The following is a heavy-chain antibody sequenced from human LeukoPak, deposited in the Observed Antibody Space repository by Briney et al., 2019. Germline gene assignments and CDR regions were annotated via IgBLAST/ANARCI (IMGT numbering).Heavy chain of an antibody. V-gene: IGHV4-61*02. D-gene: IGHD4-11*01. J-gene: IGHJ4*02. Sequence: PSQTLSLTCTVSGGSISSGSYYWSWIRQPAGKGPEWIGRIYTSGSTNYNPSLKSRVTISVDTSKNQFSLKLSSVTAADTAVYYCARGDYSNYEESLWRYWGQGTLVTVSS. CDR3: ARGDYSNYEESLWRY. CDR2: IYTSGST. CDR1: GGSISSGSYY.